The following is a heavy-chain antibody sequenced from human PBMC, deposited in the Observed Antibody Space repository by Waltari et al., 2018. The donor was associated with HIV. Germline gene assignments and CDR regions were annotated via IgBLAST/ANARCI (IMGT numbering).Heavy chain of an antibody. CDR2: MNKDGSNT. CDR1: GFTVSSNW. V-gene: IGHV3-74*01. J-gene: IGHJ6*02. Sequence: EVQLVESGGGLVQPGGSLRLSCEASGFTVSSNWMHWVRQAPGKGLVWVPLMNKDGSNTRYADSVKGRLTISRDNAKNTLYLQMNSLRAGDTAVYYCARGVGYGMDVWGQGTTVTVSS. CDR3: ARGVGYGMDV. D-gene: IGHD2-15*01.